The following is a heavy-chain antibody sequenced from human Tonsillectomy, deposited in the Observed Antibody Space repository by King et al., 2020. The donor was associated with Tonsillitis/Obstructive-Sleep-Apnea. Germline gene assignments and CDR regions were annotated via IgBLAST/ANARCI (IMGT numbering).Heavy chain of an antibody. Sequence: VQLVESGGGVVQPERSLRLSCAASGFIFSSFVMHWARQAPGKGLEWVALIWYDGTNTYYADSVKGRFTISRDNSRTTVYLQMNSLRAEDTAVYYCAREGGISGTQKIGAFDVWGQGTMVTVSS. D-gene: IGHD1-7*01. V-gene: IGHV3-33*01. CDR2: IWYDGTNT. J-gene: IGHJ3*01. CDR1: GFIFSSFV. CDR3: AREGGISGTQKIGAFDV.